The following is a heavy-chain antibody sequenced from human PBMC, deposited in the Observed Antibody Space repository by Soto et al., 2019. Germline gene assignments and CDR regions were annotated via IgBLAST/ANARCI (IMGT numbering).Heavy chain of an antibody. CDR3: ERDHPLQIVVVVAATLDY. Sequence: ASVKVSCKASGYTFTSYGISWVRQAPGQGLEWMGWISAYNGNTNYAQKHQGRVTMTTDTSTSTAYMELRSLRSDDTAEYYCERDHPLQIVVVVAATLDYWGQGTLVTVSS. CDR2: ISAYNGNT. J-gene: IGHJ4*02. V-gene: IGHV1-18*01. CDR1: GYTFTSYG. D-gene: IGHD2-15*01.